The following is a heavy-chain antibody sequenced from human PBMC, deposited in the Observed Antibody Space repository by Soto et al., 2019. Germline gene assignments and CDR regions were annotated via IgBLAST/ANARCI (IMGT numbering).Heavy chain of an antibody. Sequence: GESLRLSCAASGFTFDDYTMQWVRQAPGKGLEWVSLISWDVGSTYYAHSVNGRFTISRDNSKISLYLQMNSLRTEDTALYYCAKDMRDSSSPQHWGQGTLVTVSS. CDR3: AKDMRDSSSPQH. CDR1: GFTFDDYT. CDR2: ISWDVGST. D-gene: IGHD6-13*01. V-gene: IGHV3-43*01. J-gene: IGHJ1*01.